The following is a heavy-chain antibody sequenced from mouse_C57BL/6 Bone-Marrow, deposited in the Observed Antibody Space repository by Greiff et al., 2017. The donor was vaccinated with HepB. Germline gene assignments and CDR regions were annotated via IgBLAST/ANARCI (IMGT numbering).Heavy chain of an antibody. CDR2: IYPVSGET. CDR3: GRATGTRGFDV. CDR1: GYTFTDHI. Sequence: VQRVESGAELASPGASVTLSCKASGYTFTDHIMNWVKKRPGQGLEWIGRIYPVSGETNYNQKFMGKATFSVDRSSSTVYMVLNSLTSEDPAVYYCGRATGTRGFDVWGTGTTVTVSS. V-gene: IGHV1-11*01. J-gene: IGHJ1*03. D-gene: IGHD4-1*02.